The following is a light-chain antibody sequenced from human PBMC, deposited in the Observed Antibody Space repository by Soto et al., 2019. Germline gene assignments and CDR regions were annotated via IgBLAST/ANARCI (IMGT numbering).Light chain of an antibody. V-gene: IGKV3-20*01. CDR3: QQYDSSPQA. CDR1: QSVSNF. Sequence: EIVLTQSPGTLSLSPGERATLSCGASQSVSNFLAWYQQKPGQAPRLLIFDASTRATGIPDRFSGSGSGTDFTLTISSLEPEDFAVYFCQQYDSSPQAFGLGTKVDIK. CDR2: DAS. J-gene: IGKJ1*01.